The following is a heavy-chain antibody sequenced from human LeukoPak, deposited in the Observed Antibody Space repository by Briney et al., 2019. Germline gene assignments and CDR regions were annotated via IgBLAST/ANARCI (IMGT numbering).Heavy chain of an antibody. CDR2: IYHSGST. J-gene: IGHJ4*02. V-gene: IGHV4-38-2*01. CDR3: ARLPPRDIGGATYYFDY. CDR1: GGSFSGYY. Sequence: PSETLSLTCAVYGGSFSGYYWGWIRQPPGKGLEWIGSIYHSGSTYYNPSLKSRVTISVDTSKNQFSLKLSSVTAADTAVYYCARLPPRDIGGATYYFDYWGQGTLVTVSS. D-gene: IGHD1-26*01.